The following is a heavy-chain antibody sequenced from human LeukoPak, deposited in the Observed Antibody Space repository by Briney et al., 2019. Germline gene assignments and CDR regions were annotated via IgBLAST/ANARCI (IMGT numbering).Heavy chain of an antibody. CDR3: ARDRSEYYYDSSGYYKGAY. V-gene: IGHV3-66*01. D-gene: IGHD3-22*01. CDR1: GFTVSSNY. J-gene: IGHJ4*02. CDR2: IYSGGST. Sequence: GGSLRLSCAASGFTVSSNYMSWVRQAPGKGLEWVSVIYSGGSTYYADSVKGRFTISRDNSKNTLYLQMNSLRAEDTAVYYCARDRSEYYYDSSGYYKGAYWGQGTLVTVSS.